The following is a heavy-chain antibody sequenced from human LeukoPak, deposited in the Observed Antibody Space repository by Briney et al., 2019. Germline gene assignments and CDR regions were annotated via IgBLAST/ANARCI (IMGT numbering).Heavy chain of an antibody. CDR2: INPDSGGT. J-gene: IGHJ4*02. CDR3: ATALITDSVDF. D-gene: IGHD3-16*01. Sequence: ASVKVSCKASGYTFTAYYMHWVRQAPGQGREWMGWINPDSGGTNYAQKFQGRVTMTKDTSISTAYMDLSKLTSDDTAIYYCATALITDSVDFWGQGTLVTVSS. V-gene: IGHV1-2*02. CDR1: GYTFTAYY.